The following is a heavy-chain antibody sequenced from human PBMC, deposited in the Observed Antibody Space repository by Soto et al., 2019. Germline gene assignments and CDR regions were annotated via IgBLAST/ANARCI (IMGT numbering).Heavy chain of an antibody. D-gene: IGHD3-10*01. V-gene: IGHV2-5*02. J-gene: IGHJ4*02. CDR1: GFSLNTDGVG. CDR2: IYWDDTK. CDR3: AHSFRSESHYPPGFDY. Sequence: QITLKESGPTLVKPTQMLTLTCTFSGFSLNTDGVGVGWIRQSPGKALEWLAVIYWDDTKRYTPSLNNTLINTKDTSKNLVVLRMTNMGPVDTATYYCAHSFRSESHYPPGFDYWGQGTLVTVSS.